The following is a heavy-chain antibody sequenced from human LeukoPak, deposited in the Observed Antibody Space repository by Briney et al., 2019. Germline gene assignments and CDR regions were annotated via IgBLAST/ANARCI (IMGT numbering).Heavy chain of an antibody. CDR3: ARGLLYDSSGYNSRYFDL. J-gene: IGHJ2*01. D-gene: IGHD3-22*01. V-gene: IGHV4-61*02. CDR2: IYTSGIT. Sequence: SETLSLTCTVSGGSISSGSYYWSWIRQPAGKGLEWIVRIYTSGITKYNPSLKSRVTISVAPSKNQFSLKLTSVTAADTAVYYCARGLLYDSSGYNSRYFDLWGRGTLVTVSS. CDR1: GGSISSGSYY.